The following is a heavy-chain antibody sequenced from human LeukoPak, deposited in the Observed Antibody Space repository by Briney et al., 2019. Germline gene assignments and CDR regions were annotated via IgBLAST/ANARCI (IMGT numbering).Heavy chain of an antibody. Sequence: PGGSLRLSCAASGFTFSDYYMSWIRQAPGKGLEWVAVISYDGSNKYYADSVKGRFTISRDNSKNTLYLQMNSLRAEDTAVYYCAREFKEYQLLRPPSDAFDIWGQGTMVTVSS. CDR2: ISYDGSNK. CDR3: AREFKEYQLLRPPSDAFDI. CDR1: GFTFSDYY. V-gene: IGHV3-30-3*01. D-gene: IGHD2-2*01. J-gene: IGHJ3*02.